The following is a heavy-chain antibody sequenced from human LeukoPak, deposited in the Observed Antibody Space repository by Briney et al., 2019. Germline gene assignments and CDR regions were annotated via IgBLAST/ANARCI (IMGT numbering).Heavy chain of an antibody. CDR1: GFIFSNYG. J-gene: IGHJ4*02. D-gene: IGHD5-18*01. V-gene: IGHV3-23*01. Sequence: PGGSLRLSCAASGFIFSNYGMNWVRQAPGKGLEWVAAISASGSATSYADSVRGRFTISRDNSKSTTYLQMNSLRAEDTAVYYCASVWRALGYTIDYWGQGTQVAVSS. CDR3: ASVWRALGYTIDY. CDR2: ISASGSAT.